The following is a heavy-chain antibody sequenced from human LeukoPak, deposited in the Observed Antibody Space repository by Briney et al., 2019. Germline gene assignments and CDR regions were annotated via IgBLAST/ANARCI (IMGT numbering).Heavy chain of an antibody. J-gene: IGHJ4*02. Sequence: GGSLRLSCAASGFTFSSYSMNWVRQAPGKGLEWVSYISSSSSTIYYADSVKGRFTISRDNSKNTLYLQMSSLRAEDTAVYYCAKEFNRGLPDYWGQGTLVTVPS. CDR1: GFTFSSYS. CDR2: ISSSSSTI. D-gene: IGHD2-21*01. V-gene: IGHV3-48*01. CDR3: AKEFNRGLPDY.